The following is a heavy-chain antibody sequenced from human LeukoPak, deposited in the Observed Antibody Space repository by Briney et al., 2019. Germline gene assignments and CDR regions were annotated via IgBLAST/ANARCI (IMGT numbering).Heavy chain of an antibody. CDR3: AGEADTSDSRDHYGMDV. J-gene: IGHJ6*02. CDR2: INPKSADT. Sequence: ASVKVSCKASEYTLTDHYVHWVRQAPGQGLEWMGRINPKSADTTYTQKFQGGVTMTRDTAINLVYMELSRLTSDDTAVYYCAGEADTSDSRDHYGMDVWGQGTTVTVTS. CDR1: EYTLTDHY. V-gene: IGHV1-2*06. D-gene: IGHD6-19*01.